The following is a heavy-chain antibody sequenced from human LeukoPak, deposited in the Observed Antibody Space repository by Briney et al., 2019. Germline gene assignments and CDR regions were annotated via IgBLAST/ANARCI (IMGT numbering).Heavy chain of an antibody. CDR3: AREDCSSTSCYLSAGWFDP. CDR2: INHGGGT. D-gene: IGHD2-2*01. J-gene: IGHJ5*02. CDR1: GGSISSYY. V-gene: IGHV4-34*01. Sequence: SETLSLTCTVPGGSISSYYWSWIRQPTGKGLEWIGEINHGGGTRYNPSLKSRATISVDTSKKQFSLNLTSVTAADTAVYYCAREDCSSTSCYLSAGWFDPWGQGTLVTVSS.